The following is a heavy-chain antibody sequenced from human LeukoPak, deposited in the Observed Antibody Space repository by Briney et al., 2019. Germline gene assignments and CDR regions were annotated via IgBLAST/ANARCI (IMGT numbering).Heavy chain of an antibody. CDR2: IYPGDSDT. CDR3: ARPRNYHDSSGYYYVSAFDI. D-gene: IGHD3-22*01. Sequence: GESLKISCKGSGYSFTSYWIGWVRQMPGKGLEWMGIIYPGDSDTRYSPSFQGQVTISADKSISTAYLQWSSLKASDTAMYYCARPRNYHDSSGYYYVSAFDIWGQGTMVTVSS. V-gene: IGHV5-51*01. CDR1: GYSFTSYW. J-gene: IGHJ3*02.